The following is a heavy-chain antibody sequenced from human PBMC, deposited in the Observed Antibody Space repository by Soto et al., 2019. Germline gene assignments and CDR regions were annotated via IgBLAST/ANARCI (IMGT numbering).Heavy chain of an antibody. D-gene: IGHD3-22*01. Sequence: KSSETLSLTCAVSGDSISSSNWWSWVRQRPGKGLEWIGEIYHSGSTNYNPSLKSRVTISVDKSKNQFSLKLSSVTAADTAVYYCARYDSSGYYRTLMAAFDIWGQGTMVTVSS. CDR2: IYHSGST. V-gene: IGHV4-4*02. CDR1: GDSISSSNW. J-gene: IGHJ3*02. CDR3: ARYDSSGYYRTLMAAFDI.